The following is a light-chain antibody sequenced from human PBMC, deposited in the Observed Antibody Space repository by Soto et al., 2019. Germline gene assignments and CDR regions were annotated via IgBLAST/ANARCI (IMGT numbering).Light chain of an antibody. J-gene: IGLJ1*01. CDR1: SSDVGAYNY. V-gene: IGLV2-11*01. CDR2: DVS. CDR3: CSYAGSYTHV. Sequence: QSALTQPRSMSGSPGQSVTISCTGTSSDVGAYNYVSWYQHHPGKAPKLMIYDVSKRPSGVPDRFSGSKSGNTASLTISGLQAEDEADYYCCSYAGSYTHVFGTGTKVTVL.